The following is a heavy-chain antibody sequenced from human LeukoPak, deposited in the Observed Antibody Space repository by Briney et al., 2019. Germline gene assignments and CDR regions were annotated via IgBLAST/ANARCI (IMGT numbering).Heavy chain of an antibody. CDR1: GGSISSFY. CDR3: ARTKSQSGSYRYYFDS. CDR2: IYTSGSP. D-gene: IGHD1-26*01. V-gene: IGHV4-4*07. J-gene: IGHJ4*02. Sequence: SETLSLTCTVSGGSISSFYWSWIRQPAGKGLEWIGRIYTSGSPNYNPSLKSRITMSVDTSKNQFSLKLSSVIAADTAVYYCARTKSQSGSYRYYFDSWGQGTLVTVSS.